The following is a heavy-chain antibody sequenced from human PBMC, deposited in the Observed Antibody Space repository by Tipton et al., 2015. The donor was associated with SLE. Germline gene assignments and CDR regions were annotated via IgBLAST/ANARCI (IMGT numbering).Heavy chain of an antibody. D-gene: IGHD2/OR15-2a*01. Sequence: QLVQSGAEVKKPGASVKVSCKASGYTFTSYDINWVRQAPGQGLEWVGWMNPNSGNTGHAQTIQGRVTMTRDTSITTAYMELSSLTSEDTAVYYGARGYAVIRPFDHWGLGTLVTVSS. CDR3: ARGYAVIRPFDH. CDR1: GYTFTSYD. J-gene: IGHJ4*02. CDR2: MNPNSGNT. V-gene: IGHV1-8*01.